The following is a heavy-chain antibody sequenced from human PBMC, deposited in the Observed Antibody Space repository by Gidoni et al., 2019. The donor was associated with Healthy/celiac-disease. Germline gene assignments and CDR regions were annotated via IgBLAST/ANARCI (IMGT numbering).Heavy chain of an antibody. J-gene: IGHJ6*03. CDR3: ASEGYCSSTSCYADYYYYYDMDV. Sequence: QVQLVQSGAEVKKPGSSLKVSCKASGVTFSSYTIRWVRQAPGQGLEWMGRIIPILGIANYAQKVQGRVTMTADKTTSTADKELSSLRSEDTGVYYWASEGYCSSTSCYADYYYYYDMDVWGKGTTVTVSS. CDR2: IIPILGIA. CDR1: GVTFSSYT. D-gene: IGHD2-2*01. V-gene: IGHV1-69*02.